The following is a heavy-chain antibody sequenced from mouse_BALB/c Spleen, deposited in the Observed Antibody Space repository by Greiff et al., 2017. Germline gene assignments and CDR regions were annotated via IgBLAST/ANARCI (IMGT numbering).Heavy chain of an antibody. CDR3: ARWGATYAMDY. J-gene: IGHJ4*01. D-gene: IGHD3-1*01. V-gene: IGHV3-2*02. CDR1: GYSITSDYA. CDR2: ISYSGST. Sequence: VQLQQSGPGLVKPSQSLSLTCTVTGYSITSDYAWNWIRQFPGNKLEWMGYISYSGSTSYNPSLKSRISITRDTSKNQFFLQLNSVTTEDTATYYCARWGATYAMDYWGQGTSVTVSS.